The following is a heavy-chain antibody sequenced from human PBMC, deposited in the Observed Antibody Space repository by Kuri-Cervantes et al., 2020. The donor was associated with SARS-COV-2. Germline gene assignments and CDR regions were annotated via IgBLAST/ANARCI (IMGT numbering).Heavy chain of an antibody. J-gene: IGHJ4*02. Sequence: LSLTCAASGFTFSSYAMSWVRQAPGKGLEWVSAISGSGGSTYYADSVKGRFTISRDDSKNMAYLQMNSLKTEDTAVYYCTTLIDYWGQGALVTVSS. V-gene: IGHV3-23*01. CDR3: TTLIDY. CDR1: GFTFSSYA. CDR2: ISGSGGST.